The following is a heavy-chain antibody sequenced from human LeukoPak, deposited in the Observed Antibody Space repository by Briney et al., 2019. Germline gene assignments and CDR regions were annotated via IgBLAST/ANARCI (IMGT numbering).Heavy chain of an antibody. CDR2: IYTSGST. CDR1: GGSISSYY. Sequence: SETLSLTCTVSGGSISSYYWSWIRQPAGKGLEWIGRIYTSGSTNYNPSLKSRVTISVDKSKNQFSLKLSPVTAADTAVYYCARDRYCSSTSCPRDYYYMDVWGKGTTVTVSS. J-gene: IGHJ6*03. V-gene: IGHV4-4*07. CDR3: ARDRYCSSTSCPRDYYYMDV. D-gene: IGHD2-2*01.